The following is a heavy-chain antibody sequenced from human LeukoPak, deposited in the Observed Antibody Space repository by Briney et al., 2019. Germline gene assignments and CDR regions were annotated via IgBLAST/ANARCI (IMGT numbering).Heavy chain of an antibody. CDR2: IYPDDSDT. D-gene: IGHD3-22*01. V-gene: IGHV5-51*01. Sequence: GESLKISCKGSGYSFTTYWIGWVRQMPGKGLEWMGTIYPDDSDTRYSPSFQGQVTISVDKSISTAYLQWSSLKASDTAMYYYARGTYYDSSGYPFDNWGQGTLVTVSS. J-gene: IGHJ4*02. CDR3: ARGTYYDSSGYPFDN. CDR1: GYSFTTYW.